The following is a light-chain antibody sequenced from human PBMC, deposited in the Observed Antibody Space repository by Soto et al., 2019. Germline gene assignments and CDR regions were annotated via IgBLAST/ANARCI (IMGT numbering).Light chain of an antibody. CDR3: QNYDSAPIT. J-gene: IGKJ5*01. CDR2: AAS. V-gene: IGKV1-27*01. CDR1: QGISNY. Sequence: DIQMTQSPSSLSASVGNRVSITCRASQGISNYLAWYQQKPGKVPKVLIYAASTLQPGVPSRFSGSGSGTDFTLTINSLQPDDIATYDCQNYDSAPITFGQGTRLEIK.